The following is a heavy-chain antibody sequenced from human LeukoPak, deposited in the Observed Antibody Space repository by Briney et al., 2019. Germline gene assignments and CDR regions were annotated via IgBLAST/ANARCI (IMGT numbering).Heavy chain of an antibody. CDR1: GFTFSNYN. Sequence: AGGSLRLSCAASGFTFSNYNMNWVRQAPGKWLEWVSSISSSNNYIYYADSVKGRFTISRDNAKNSLYLQMNSLRAEDTAVYYCARRSPNYYFDYWGQGTPVTVSS. J-gene: IGHJ4*02. V-gene: IGHV3-21*01. CDR3: ARRSPNYYFDY. CDR2: ISSSNNYI.